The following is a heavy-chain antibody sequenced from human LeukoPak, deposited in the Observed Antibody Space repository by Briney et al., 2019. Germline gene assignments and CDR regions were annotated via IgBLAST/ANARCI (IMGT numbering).Heavy chain of an antibody. CDR3: ARNVASGFDF. CDR1: GYTFTSYY. V-gene: IGHV1-46*01. Sequence: GASVKVSCKASGYTFTSYYMHWVRQAPGQGLEWMGIINPSGGSTSYAQKFQGRATMTRDTSTSTVYMELSSLRSEDTAVYFCARNVASGFDFWGQGTLVTVSS. J-gene: IGHJ4*02. CDR2: INPSGGST. D-gene: IGHD1-1*01.